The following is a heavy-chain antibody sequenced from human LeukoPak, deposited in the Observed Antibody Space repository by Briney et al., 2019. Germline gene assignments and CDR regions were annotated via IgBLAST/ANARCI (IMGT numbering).Heavy chain of an antibody. J-gene: IGHJ5*02. V-gene: IGHV3-49*03. CDR3: TRDEGIAAAGTIDWFDP. D-gene: IGHD6-13*01. Sequence: GGSLRLSCTASGFTFGDYAMSWFRQAPGKGLEWVGFIRSKAYGGTTEYAASVKGRFTISRDDSKSIAYLQMNSLKTEDTAVYYCTRDEGIAAAGTIDWFDPWGQGTLVTASS. CDR2: IRSKAYGGTT. CDR1: GFTFGDYA.